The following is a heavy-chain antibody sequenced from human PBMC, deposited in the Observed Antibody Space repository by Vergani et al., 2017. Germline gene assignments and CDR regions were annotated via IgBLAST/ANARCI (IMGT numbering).Heavy chain of an antibody. Sequence: QVQLVESGGGVVQPGRSLRLSCAASGFTFSSYGMHWVRQAPGKGLEWVAVIWYDGSNKYYADSVKGRFTISRDNSKNTLYLQMNSLRAEDTAVYYCARDGSASGWYLYYYYGMDVWGQGTTVTVSS. CDR2: IWYDGSNK. D-gene: IGHD6-19*01. CDR1: GFTFSSYG. J-gene: IGHJ6*02. V-gene: IGHV3-33*01. CDR3: ARDGSASGWYLYYYYGMDV.